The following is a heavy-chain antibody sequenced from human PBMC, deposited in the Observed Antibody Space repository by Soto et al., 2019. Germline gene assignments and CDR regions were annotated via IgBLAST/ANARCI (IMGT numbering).Heavy chain of an antibody. D-gene: IGHD1-26*01. Sequence: PGGSLRLSCVASGFNFSYNAMSWVRQAPGKGLQWVSTISGSGEKTYYADSVKGRFTISRDNSKSTVYLELNNLSAEDTAVYHCAKNQGVELVPLATVDWFDPWGQGSVVTVSS. CDR1: GFNFSYNA. J-gene: IGHJ5*02. CDR2: ISGSGEKT. CDR3: AKNQGVELVPLATVDWFDP. V-gene: IGHV3-23*01.